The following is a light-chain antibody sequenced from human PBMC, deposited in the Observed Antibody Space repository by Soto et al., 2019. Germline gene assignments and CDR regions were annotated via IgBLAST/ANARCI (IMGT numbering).Light chain of an antibody. Sequence: QSVLTQPASVSGSPGQSFTISCTGTSSDVGGYNYVSWYQQHPGKAPKLMIYEVSNRPSGVSNRFSGSKSGNTASLTISGLQAEDEADYYCSSYTSNSTPYVFGTGTKVTVL. V-gene: IGLV2-14*01. J-gene: IGLJ1*01. CDR2: EVS. CDR3: SSYTSNSTPYV. CDR1: SSDVGGYNY.